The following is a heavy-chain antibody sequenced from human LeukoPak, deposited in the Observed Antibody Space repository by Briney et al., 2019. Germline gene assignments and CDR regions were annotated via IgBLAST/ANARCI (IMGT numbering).Heavy chain of an antibody. CDR3: ARTYYYGSGSYVLFDY. CDR1: GGTFSSYA. CDR2: IIPIFGTA. J-gene: IGHJ4*02. D-gene: IGHD3-10*01. Sequence: GASVKVSCKASGGTFSSYAISWVRQAPGQGPEWMGGIIPIFGTANYAQKFQGRVTITADKSTSTAYMELSSLRSEDTAVYYCARTYYYGSGSYVLFDYWGQGTLVTVSS. V-gene: IGHV1-69*06.